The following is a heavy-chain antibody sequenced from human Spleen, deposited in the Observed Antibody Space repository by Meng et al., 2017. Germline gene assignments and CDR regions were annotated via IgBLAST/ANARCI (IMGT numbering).Heavy chain of an antibody. V-gene: IGHV1-3*01. CDR2: INADNGNT. CDR3: ARVGIAGGY. J-gene: IGHJ4*02. D-gene: IGHD6-13*01. Sequence: QVQLVQSGAEVKKPGASVKVSCKASGYTFTNYVMHWVRQAPGQRLEWMGWINADNGNTKDSQKFQGRVTITRDTSASTAYMELSSLRSEGTAVYYCARVGIAGGYWGQGTLVTVSS. CDR1: GYTFTNYV.